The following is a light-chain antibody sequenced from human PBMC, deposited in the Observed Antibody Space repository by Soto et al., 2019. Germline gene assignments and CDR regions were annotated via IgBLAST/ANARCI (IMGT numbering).Light chain of an antibody. Sequence: QSALTQPASVSGSPGQSITISCTGTSGDVGNYNLVSWYQQHPGKAPKLMIYEVNKWPSGVSNRFSGSKSGNTASLTISGLQAEDEADYYCCSYAGSSTSYVFGTGTKVTVL. CDR2: EVN. J-gene: IGLJ1*01. CDR3: CSYAGSSTSYV. V-gene: IGLV2-23*02. CDR1: SGDVGNYNL.